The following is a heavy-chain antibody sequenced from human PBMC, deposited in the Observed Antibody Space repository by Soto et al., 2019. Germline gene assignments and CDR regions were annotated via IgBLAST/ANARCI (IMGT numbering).Heavy chain of an antibody. CDR2: IYPGDSDT. CDR3: ARREKWHDFEY. V-gene: IGHV5-51*01. J-gene: IGHJ4*02. Sequence: GESLKISCKGSGYDFSSYWIAWVRQMPGKGLEWMGMIYPGDSDTKYGPSFQGRVTISADRSTSTAYLHWGSLTASDTARYFCARREKWHDFEYWGQGSLVTVSS. CDR1: GYDFSSYW. D-gene: IGHD5-12*01.